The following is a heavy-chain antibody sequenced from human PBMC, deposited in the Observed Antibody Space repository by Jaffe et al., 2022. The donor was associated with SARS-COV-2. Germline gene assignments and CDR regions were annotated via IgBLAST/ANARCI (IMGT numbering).Heavy chain of an antibody. J-gene: IGHJ5*02. V-gene: IGHV4-59*01. CDR1: GGSISSYY. D-gene: IGHD3-10*01. CDR2: IYYSGST. CDR3: ARYAGVGRLWFGELRGKNNWFDP. Sequence: QVQLQESGPGLVKPSETLSLTCTVSGGSISSYYWSWIRQPPGKGLEWIGYIYYSGSTNYNPSLKSRVTISVDTSKNQFSLKLSSVTAADTAVYYCARYAGVGRLWFGELRGKNNWFDPWGQGTLVTVSS.